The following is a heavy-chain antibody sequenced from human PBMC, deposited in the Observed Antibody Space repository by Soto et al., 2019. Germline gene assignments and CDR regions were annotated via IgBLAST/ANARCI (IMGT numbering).Heavy chain of an antibody. D-gene: IGHD4-17*01. V-gene: IGHV3-30*18. J-gene: IGHJ4*02. CDR3: AKANLREFDH. CDR2: ISNDESYK. Sequence: QVQLVESGGGVVQSGTSLRLSCAASGFTFRTYGMHWVRQAPGKGLEWVAVISNDESYKSYADSVKGRFTISRDNSKNTLYLQMSSLRAEDTAVYYCAKANLREFDHWGQGTLVTVSS. CDR1: GFTFRTYG.